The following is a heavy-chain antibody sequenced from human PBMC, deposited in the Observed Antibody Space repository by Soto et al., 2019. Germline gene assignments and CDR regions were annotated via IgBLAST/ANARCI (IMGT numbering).Heavy chain of an antibody. CDR1: GFTFSTYG. Sequence: GGSLRLSCAASGFTFSTYGMHWVRQAPGRGLEWVAVISYDGSNKYYADSVKGRFTISRDNSKNTLYLQMNSLRAEDTAVYYCAKDRNVVTAIYYWGQGTLVTVSS. J-gene: IGHJ4*02. V-gene: IGHV3-30*18. CDR3: AKDRNVVTAIYY. CDR2: ISYDGSNK. D-gene: IGHD2-21*02.